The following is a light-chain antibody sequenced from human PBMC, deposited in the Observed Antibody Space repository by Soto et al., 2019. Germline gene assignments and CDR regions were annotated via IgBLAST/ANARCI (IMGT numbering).Light chain of an antibody. J-gene: IGLJ2*01. CDR2: END. Sequence: QSVLTQPPSVSAAPGQKITISCSGSDSNIWYNSVSWYQQLPGTAPKLLISENDERPSDLPDRFSASKSGTSATLGITGLQTGDEATYFRGTWDNGLSAVVFGGGTKLTVL. V-gene: IGLV1-51*02. CDR1: DSNIWYNS. CDR3: GTWDNGLSAVV.